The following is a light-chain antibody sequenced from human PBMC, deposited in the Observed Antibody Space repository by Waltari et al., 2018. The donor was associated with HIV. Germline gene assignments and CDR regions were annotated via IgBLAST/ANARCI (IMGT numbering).Light chain of an antibody. V-gene: IGLV2-8*01. CDR3: SSYAGSKNRVV. CDR2: DVN. CDR1: SSDTGSYAY. J-gene: IGLJ2*01. Sequence: QSALTQSPSASGSPGQAVTISCTGTSSDTGSYAYVSWYQQHPGKAPKLIIYDVNKRHSGVPDRFSGSKSGNTASLTVSGLQTEDEATYYCSSYAGSKNRVVFGGGTFLTVL.